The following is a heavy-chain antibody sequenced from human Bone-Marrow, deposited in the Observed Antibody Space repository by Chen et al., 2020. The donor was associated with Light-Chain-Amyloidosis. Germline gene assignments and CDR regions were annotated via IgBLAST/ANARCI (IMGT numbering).Heavy chain of an antibody. Sequence: EVQVVESGGGLVQPGGYLRLSCAASGFTLRDHWMHGVRQARGKGLEWVANKRQAGNEKYYVDSVNDRFTIPRDNAKRSLYLQMDGLRADDTAVYYCARSPTVATQAFDIWGQGTMVIVS. CDR2: KRQAGNEK. V-gene: IGHV3-7*01. D-gene: IGHD5-12*01. J-gene: IGHJ3*02. CDR1: GFTLRDHW. CDR3: ARSPTVATQAFDI.